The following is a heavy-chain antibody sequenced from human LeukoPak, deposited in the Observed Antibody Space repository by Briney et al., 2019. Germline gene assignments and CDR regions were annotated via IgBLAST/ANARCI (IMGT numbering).Heavy chain of an antibody. CDR3: ARAEFHGYLKGYSYGMDV. Sequence: PSETLSLTCTVSSGSIRSYYWNWIRQPPGKGLEWIGYIYYSGSTNYNPSLKSRVTISVDTSKNQFSLRLSSVTAADTAVYYCARAEFHGYLKGYSYGMDVWGLGTTVTVSS. CDR2: IYYSGST. D-gene: IGHD5-24*01. V-gene: IGHV4-59*01. J-gene: IGHJ6*02. CDR1: SGSIRSYY.